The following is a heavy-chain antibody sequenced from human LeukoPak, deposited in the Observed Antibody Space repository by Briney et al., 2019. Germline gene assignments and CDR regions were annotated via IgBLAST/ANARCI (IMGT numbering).Heavy chain of an antibody. CDR1: GGSISSSNW. CDR2: IYHSGST. D-gene: IGHD6-13*01. CDR3: ARTLTSSSWYAPHFDY. V-gene: IGHV4-4*02. J-gene: IGHJ4*02. Sequence: SETLSLTCAVSGGSISSSNWWSWVRQPPGKGLEWIGEIYHSGSTNYNPSLKSRVTMSVDKSKNQFSLKLSSVTAADTAVYYCARTLTSSSWYAPHFDYWGQRTLVTVSS.